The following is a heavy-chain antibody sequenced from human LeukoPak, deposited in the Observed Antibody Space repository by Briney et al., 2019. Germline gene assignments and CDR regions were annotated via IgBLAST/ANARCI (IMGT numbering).Heavy chain of an antibody. CDR3: LRDLNWSLDQ. CDR1: GFTFSNYM. Sequence: GVSLRLSCAASGFTFSNYMMHRVRQAPGKGLVWVSRIKSDGITITYADSVKGRFTISRDNAKNTLYLQMNSLRAEDTAVYYCLRDLNWSLDQWGQGTLVTVSS. V-gene: IGHV3-74*01. CDR2: IKSDGITI. D-gene: IGHD1-20*01. J-gene: IGHJ4*02.